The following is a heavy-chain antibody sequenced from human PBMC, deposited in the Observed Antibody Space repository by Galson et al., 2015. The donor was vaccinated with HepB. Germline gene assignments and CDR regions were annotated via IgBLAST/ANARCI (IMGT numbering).Heavy chain of an antibody. V-gene: IGHV4-34*01. J-gene: IGHJ4*02. CDR3: ARGYTQDQYETSGYRDY. CDR1: GGSFYGYY. Sequence: SETLSLTCRVSGGSFYGYYWSWIRQTPGKGLEWIGEITHSGNINYNPSLKSRLTMSLDTSTQHFSLRLSSVTAADTAVYYCARGYTQDQYETSGYRDYWGQGTLVTVSS. D-gene: IGHD3-22*01. CDR2: ITHSGNI.